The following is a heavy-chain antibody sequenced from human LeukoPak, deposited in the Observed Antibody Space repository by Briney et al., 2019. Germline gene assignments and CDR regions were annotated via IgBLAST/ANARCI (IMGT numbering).Heavy chain of an antibody. CDR2: IYHSGST. J-gene: IGHJ5*02. CDR1: GGSISSGGYS. D-gene: IGHD2-15*01. CDR3: ARIVVVAAAVDNWFDP. Sequence: PSETLSLTCAVSGGSISSGGYSWSWIRQPPGKGLEWIGYIYHSGSTYYNPSLKSRVTMSVDRSKNQFSLKLSSVTAADTAVYYCARIVVVAAAVDNWFDPWGQGTLVTVSS. V-gene: IGHV4-30-2*01.